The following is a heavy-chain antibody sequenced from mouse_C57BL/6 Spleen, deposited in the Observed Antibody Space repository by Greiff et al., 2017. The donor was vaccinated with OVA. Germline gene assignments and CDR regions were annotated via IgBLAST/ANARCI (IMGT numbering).Heavy chain of an antibody. CDR1: GYTFTSYW. J-gene: IGHJ3*01. CDR2: IDPSDSYT. D-gene: IGHD2-3*01. Sequence: QVQLQQPGAELVMPGASVKLSCKASGYTFTSYWMHWVKQRPGQGLEWIGEIDPSDSYTNYNQKFKGKSTLTVDKSSSTAYMQLSSLTSEDSAVYYCARGDGYYEAYWGQGTLVTVSA. V-gene: IGHV1-69*01. CDR3: ARGDGYYEAY.